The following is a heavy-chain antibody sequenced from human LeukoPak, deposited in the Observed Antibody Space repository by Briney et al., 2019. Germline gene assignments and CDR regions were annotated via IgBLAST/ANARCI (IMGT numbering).Heavy chain of an antibody. Sequence: GGSLRLSCAASGFTVSSNYMSWVRQAPGKGLEWVSVIYSGGSTYYADSVKGRFTTSRDNSKNTLYLQMNRLRAEDTAVYYCARTQQLVRSLDHWCQGTLVTVSS. CDR3: ARTQQLVRSLDH. V-gene: IGHV3-53*01. CDR2: IYSGGST. J-gene: IGHJ4*02. CDR1: GFTVSSNY. D-gene: IGHD6-13*01.